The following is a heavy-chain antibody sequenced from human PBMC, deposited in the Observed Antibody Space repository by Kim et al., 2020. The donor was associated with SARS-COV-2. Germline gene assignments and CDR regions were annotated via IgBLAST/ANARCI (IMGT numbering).Heavy chain of an antibody. V-gene: IGHV4-34*01. J-gene: IGHJ5*01. CDR1: GGSLSDYY. D-gene: IGHD3-10*01. CDR2: SNDSGRT. Sequence: SETLSLTCAVYGGSLSDYYWTWIRQPPGKGLEWIGESNDSGRTNYNPSLKSRVTISVDTSKSQFSLKLTSVTAADTAVYYCARIPTIVRGVLTAFNWFDSWGQGTLVTVSS. CDR3: ARIPTIVRGVLTAFNWFDS.